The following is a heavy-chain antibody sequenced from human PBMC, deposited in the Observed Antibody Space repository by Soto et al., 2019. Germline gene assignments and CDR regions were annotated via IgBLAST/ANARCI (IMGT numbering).Heavy chain of an antibody. CDR3: ASASNYF. J-gene: IGHJ4*01. CDR1: GFICGSFS. V-gene: IGHV3-21*01. CDR2: IGSSSYYI. Sequence: SCAACGFICGSFSMNGVRQDPETGLEWVSYIGSSSYYIYYGDSVRGRFTISRDNAKNSVYLQMNKLRAEDTAVDYWASASNYF.